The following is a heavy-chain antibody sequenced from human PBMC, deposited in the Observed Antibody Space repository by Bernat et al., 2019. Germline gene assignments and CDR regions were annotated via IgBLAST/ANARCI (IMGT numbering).Heavy chain of an antibody. J-gene: IGHJ4*02. V-gene: IGHV3-66*01. CDR3: AREGGCSGVNCYRTVDY. CDR2: IYSGGST. D-gene: IGHD2-15*01. CDR1: GFTVSSNY. Sequence: EVQLVESGGGLVQPGGSLRLSCAASGFTVSSNYMSWVRQAPGKGLEWVSVIYSGGSTYYADSVKGRFTISRDNSKNTLYLHMNSLRAEDAAVYYCAREGGCSGVNCYRTVDYWGQGTLVTVSS.